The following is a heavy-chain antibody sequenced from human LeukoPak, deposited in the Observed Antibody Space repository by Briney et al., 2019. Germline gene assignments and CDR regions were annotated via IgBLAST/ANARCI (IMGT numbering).Heavy chain of an antibody. V-gene: IGHV3-66*01. CDR2: IYSGGST. CDR3: AKALVTRGAFDI. Sequence: GGSLRLSCAASGFTVSSNYMSWVRQAPGKGLEWVSVIYSGGSTYYADSVKGRFTVSRDNSKNTLYLQMNSLRAEDTAVYYCAKALVTRGAFDIWGQGTMVTVSS. D-gene: IGHD5-18*01. CDR1: GFTVSSNY. J-gene: IGHJ3*02.